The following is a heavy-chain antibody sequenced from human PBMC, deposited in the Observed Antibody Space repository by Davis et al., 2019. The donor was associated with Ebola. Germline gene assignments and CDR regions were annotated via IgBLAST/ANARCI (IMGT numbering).Heavy chain of an antibody. Sequence: PSETLSLTCTVSGGSISSSSYYWGWIRQPPGKGLEWIGSIYYSGSTYYNPSLKSRVTISVDTSKNQFSLKLSSVTAADTAVYYCAAGYYGHDPFDFWGQGTRVTVS. D-gene: IGHD5-12*01. J-gene: IGHJ4*02. CDR1: GGSISSSSYY. CDR3: AAGYYGHDPFDF. V-gene: IGHV4-39*01. CDR2: IYYSGST.